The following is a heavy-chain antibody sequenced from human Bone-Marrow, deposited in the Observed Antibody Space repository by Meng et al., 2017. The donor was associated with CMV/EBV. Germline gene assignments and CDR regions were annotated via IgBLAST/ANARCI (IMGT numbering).Heavy chain of an antibody. V-gene: IGHV3-15*07. CDR1: GFTFTNAW. CDR3: SIGWYFDF. J-gene: IGHJ2*01. CDR2: IKSKANGETI. Sequence: LSCLGFGFTFTNAWMTWVRQAPGKGLGRVGRIKSKANGETIDYAAPVKGRFTISRDDSKNTVYLQMNSLKTEDTAVYYCSIGWYFDFWGRGTLVTVSS.